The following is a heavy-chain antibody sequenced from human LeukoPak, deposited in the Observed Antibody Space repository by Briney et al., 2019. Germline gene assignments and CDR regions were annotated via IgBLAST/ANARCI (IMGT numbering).Heavy chain of an antibody. D-gene: IGHD1-1*01. J-gene: IGHJ6*03. V-gene: IGHV4-39*07. CDR2: IYYSGST. Sequence: SETLSLTCAVSGGSISSNSYYWGWIRQPPGKGLEWIGSIYYSGSTYYNPSLKSRVTISVDTSKNQFSLKLSSVTAADTAVYYCARESRRYYYYMDVWGKGTTVTVSS. CDR1: GGSISSNSYY. CDR3: ARESRRYYYYMDV.